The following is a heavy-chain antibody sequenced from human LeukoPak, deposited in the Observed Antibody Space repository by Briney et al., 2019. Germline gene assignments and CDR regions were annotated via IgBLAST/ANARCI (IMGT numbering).Heavy chain of an antibody. Sequence: GGSLRLSCAASGFTFDDYGMSWVRQAPGKGLEWVSGINWNGGSTGYADSVKGRFTIARDNAKNSLYLQMNSLRAEDTALYYCAREKPFYDSSGYYYPIAFDYWGQGTLVTVSS. CDR1: GFTFDDYG. CDR2: INWNGGST. D-gene: IGHD3-22*01. J-gene: IGHJ4*02. V-gene: IGHV3-20*04. CDR3: AREKPFYDSSGYYYPIAFDY.